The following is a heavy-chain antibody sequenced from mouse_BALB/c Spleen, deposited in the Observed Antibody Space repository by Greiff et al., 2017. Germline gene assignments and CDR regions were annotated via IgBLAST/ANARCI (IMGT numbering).Heavy chain of an antibody. Sequence: VMLVESGPGLVAPSQSLSITCTVSGFSLTGYGVNWVRQPPGKGLEWLGVIWGDGSTNYHSALISRLSISKDNSKSQVFLKLNSLQTDDTATDYCAKPNWDGYAMDDWGQGTSVTVSS. CDR2: IWGDGST. CDR1: GFSLTGYG. D-gene: IGHD4-1*02. J-gene: IGHJ4*01. V-gene: IGHV2-3*01. CDR3: AKPNWDGYAMDD.